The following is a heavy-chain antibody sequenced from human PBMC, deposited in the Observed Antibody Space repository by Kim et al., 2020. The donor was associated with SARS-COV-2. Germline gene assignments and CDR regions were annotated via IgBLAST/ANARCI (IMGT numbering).Heavy chain of an antibody. J-gene: IGHJ4*02. Sequence: GGSLRLSCAASGFTFSSYGMHWVRQAPGKGLEWVAVIWYDGSNKYYADSVKGRFTISRDNSKNTLYLQMNSLRAEDTAVYYCARDIAPYYYDSSGYSPDYWGQGTLVTVSS. V-gene: IGHV3-33*01. CDR3: ARDIAPYYYDSSGYSPDY. D-gene: IGHD3-22*01. CDR2: IWYDGSNK. CDR1: GFTFSSYG.